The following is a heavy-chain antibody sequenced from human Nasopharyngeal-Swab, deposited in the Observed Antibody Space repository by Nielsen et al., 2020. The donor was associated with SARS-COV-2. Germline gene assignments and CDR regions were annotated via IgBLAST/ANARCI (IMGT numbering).Heavy chain of an antibody. CDR2: ISSSSSYI. D-gene: IGHD2-2*02. V-gene: IGHV3-21*01. J-gene: IGHJ6*03. CDR1: GFTFSSYS. Sequence: GALKISCAASGFTFSSYSMNWVRQAPGKGLEWVSSISSSSSYIYYADSVKGRFTISRDNAKNSLYLQMNSLRAEDTAVYYCARVVPAAIDYYYYMDVWGKGTTVTVSS. CDR3: ARVVPAAIDYYYYMDV.